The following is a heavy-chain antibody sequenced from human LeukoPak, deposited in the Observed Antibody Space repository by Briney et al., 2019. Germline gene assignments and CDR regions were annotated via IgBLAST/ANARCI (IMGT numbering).Heavy chain of an antibody. CDR2: IYYSGSS. CDR3: ASPRSRYYYDSSGYYPFDY. D-gene: IGHD3-22*01. Sequence: SETLSLTCTVSGGSISSYFWTWIRQPPGKGLEWIGYIYYSGSSNYSPSLKSRVTMSVDSSKNQFSLKLSSVTAADTAVYYCASPRSRYYYDSSGYYPFDYWGQGTLVTVSS. J-gene: IGHJ4*02. V-gene: IGHV4-59*08. CDR1: GGSISSYF.